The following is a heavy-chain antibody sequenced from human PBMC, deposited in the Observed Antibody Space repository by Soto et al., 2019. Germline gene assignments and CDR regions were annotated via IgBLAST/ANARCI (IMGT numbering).Heavy chain of an antibody. D-gene: IGHD2-2*02. CDR1: GFTFSNYW. CDR3: ARDRGPNTPDY. CDR2: MNQDGSQI. J-gene: IGHJ4*02. Sequence: GGSLRLSCAVSGFTFSNYWMTWVRQAPGKGLEWVAYMNQDGSQIYYVDSLRGRFTISRDNAKNSLYLQMNRLRVDDTAVYYCARDRGPNTPDYWGQGTLVTVSS. V-gene: IGHV3-7*01.